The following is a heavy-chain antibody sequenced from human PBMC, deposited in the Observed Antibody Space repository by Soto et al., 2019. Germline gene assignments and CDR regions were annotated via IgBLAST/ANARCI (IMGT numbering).Heavy chain of an antibody. Sequence: QVQLVQSGAEVKKPGSSVKVSCKASGGTFSSYAISWVRQAPGQGLAWMGGIIPIFGTANYAQKFPGRVTITADESTSTAYMELSSLRSEDTAVYYCASKVARYYYYYGMDVWGHGTTVTVSS. CDR3: ASKVARYYYYYGMDV. CDR1: GGTFSSYA. D-gene: IGHD5-12*01. CDR2: IIPIFGTA. V-gene: IGHV1-69*01. J-gene: IGHJ6*02.